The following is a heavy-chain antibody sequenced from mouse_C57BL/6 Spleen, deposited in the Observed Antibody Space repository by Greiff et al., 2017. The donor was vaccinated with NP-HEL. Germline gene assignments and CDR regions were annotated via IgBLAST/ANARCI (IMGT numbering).Heavy chain of an antibody. J-gene: IGHJ2*01. D-gene: IGHD1-1*01. CDR2: INPNNGGT. V-gene: IGHV1-26*01. CDR3: ARVYYYGSLYYCDY. Sequence: EVQLQQSGPELVKPGASVKISCKASGYTFTDYYMNWVKQSHGKSLEWIGDINPNNGGTSYNQKFKGKATLTVDKSSSTAYMELRSLTSEDSAVYYCARVYYYGSLYYCDYWGQGTTLTVSS. CDR1: GYTFTDYY.